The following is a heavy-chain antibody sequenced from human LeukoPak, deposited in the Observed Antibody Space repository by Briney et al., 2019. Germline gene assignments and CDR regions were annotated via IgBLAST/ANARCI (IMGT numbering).Heavy chain of an antibody. D-gene: IGHD3-10*01. CDR2: ISSSSSCI. J-gene: IGHJ6*02. CDR3: ARGRYYGWGSYGGYYGMDV. CDR1: GCTFSSYE. Sequence: GGSLRLSCAASGCTFSSYEMSWIRQAPGKGLEWVSSISSSSSCIYYADSVKGRFTISRDNSKNTLYLQMNSLRPEDTAVYYCARGRYYGWGSYGGYYGMDVWGQGTTVTVSS. V-gene: IGHV3-21*01.